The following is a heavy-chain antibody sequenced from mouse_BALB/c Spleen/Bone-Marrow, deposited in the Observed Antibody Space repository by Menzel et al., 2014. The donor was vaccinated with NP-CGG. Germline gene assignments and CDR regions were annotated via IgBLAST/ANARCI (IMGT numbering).Heavy chain of an antibody. J-gene: IGHJ3*01. D-gene: IGHD2-2*01. V-gene: IGHV1-69*02. Sequence: VQLQQSGAELVKPGASVKLSCKASGYTFTSYWMHWVKQRPGQGLEWIGEIDPSDSYTNYNQKFKGKATLTVDKPSSTAYMQLSSLTSEDSAVYYCASYYGYDEGFAYWGQGTLVTVSA. CDR3: ASYYGYDEGFAY. CDR1: GYTFTSYW. CDR2: IDPSDSYT.